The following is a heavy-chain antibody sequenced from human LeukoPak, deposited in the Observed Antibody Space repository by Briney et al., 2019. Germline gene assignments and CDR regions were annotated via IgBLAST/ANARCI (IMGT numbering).Heavy chain of an antibody. CDR3: ARRRSTSWYDY. CDR1: GGSISSYY. CDR2: IYYSGTT. Sequence: SETLSLTCTVSGGSISSYYGGWIRQPPGKGLEWIGSIYYSGTTYYNPSLKSRVTISVDTSKNQFSLKLSSVTAADTAVYYCARRRSTSWYDYWGQGTLVTVSS. V-gene: IGHV4-59*08. D-gene: IGHD6-13*01. J-gene: IGHJ4*02.